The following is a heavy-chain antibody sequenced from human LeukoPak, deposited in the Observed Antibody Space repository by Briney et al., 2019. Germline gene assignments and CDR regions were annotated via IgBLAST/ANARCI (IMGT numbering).Heavy chain of an antibody. V-gene: IGHV4-39*01. CDR2: IYYSGST. Sequence: SETLSLTCTVSGGSISSSSYYWGWLRQPPGKGLEWIGRIYYSGSTYYNPSLKSRATISVDTSNNQFSLKLSSVTAADTAVYYCARHVVEDGQFDYWGQGTLVTVSS. CDR1: GGSISSSSYY. CDR3: ARHVVEDGQFDY. D-gene: IGHD2-2*01. J-gene: IGHJ4*02.